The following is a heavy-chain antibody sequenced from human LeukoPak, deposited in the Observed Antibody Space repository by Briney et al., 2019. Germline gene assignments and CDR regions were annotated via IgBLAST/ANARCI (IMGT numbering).Heavy chain of an antibody. CDR1: GFTFSSYA. J-gene: IGHJ4*02. CDR3: AKDSSRFAVAGSLMGY. Sequence: PGGSLRLSCAASGFTFSSYAMHWVRQAPGKGLEWVAVISYDGSNKYYADSVKGRFTISRDDSKNTLYLQMNSLRAEDTAVYYCAKDSSRFAVAGSLMGYWGQGTLVTVSS. V-gene: IGHV3-30-3*01. D-gene: IGHD6-19*01. CDR2: ISYDGSNK.